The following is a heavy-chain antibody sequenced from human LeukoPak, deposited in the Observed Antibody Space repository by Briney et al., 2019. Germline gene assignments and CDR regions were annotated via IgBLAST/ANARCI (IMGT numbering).Heavy chain of an antibody. J-gene: IGHJ5*02. CDR1: GGSIISSSYY. CDR2: VFYNGNA. Sequence: SETLSLTCTVYGGSIISSSYYWGWIRQPPGKGLQSIGSVFYNGNAYYNPSLKSRVTITVDTSKSQFSLKLSSVTAADTAVYYCARSHPGNCSGGNCYPRGFDPWGQGTLVTVSS. D-gene: IGHD2-15*01. CDR3: ARSHPGNCSGGNCYPRGFDP. V-gene: IGHV4-39*01.